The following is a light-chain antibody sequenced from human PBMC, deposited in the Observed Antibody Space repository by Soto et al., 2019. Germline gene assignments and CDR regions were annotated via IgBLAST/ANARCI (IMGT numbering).Light chain of an antibody. J-gene: IGKJ5*01. V-gene: IGKV1-5*01. CDR2: DAS. Sequence: DIQMTQSPSTLSASVGDRVTITCRASQSISSWLAWYQQKPGKAPKLLIYDASSLESGVPSRFSGRGSGTEFTLTISSLQPDDFATYYRQQYNRYSPITFGQGTRLEIK. CDR1: QSISSW. CDR3: QQYNRYSPIT.